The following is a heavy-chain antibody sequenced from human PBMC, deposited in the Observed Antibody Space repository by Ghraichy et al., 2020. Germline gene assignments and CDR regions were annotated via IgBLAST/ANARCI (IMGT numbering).Heavy chain of an antibody. J-gene: IGHJ4*02. CDR3: VRQSLRPTLSSRF. D-gene: IGHD6-6*01. V-gene: IGHV4-39*01. Sequence: SETLSLTCTVSGGPVSSSRFFWGWIRQSPGKGPEWIGSVYFSGTTHYNSSLKSRVAISVDTSKNQFSLKLNAVTAADTAVYYCVRQSLRPTLSSRFWGPGILVTVSS. CDR1: GGPVSSSRFF. CDR2: VYFSGTT.